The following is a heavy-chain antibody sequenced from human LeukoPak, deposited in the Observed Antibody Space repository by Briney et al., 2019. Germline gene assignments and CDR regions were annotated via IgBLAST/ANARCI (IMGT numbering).Heavy chain of an antibody. D-gene: IGHD6-19*01. Sequence: PGGSLRLSCAASGFTFSSYAMHWVRQAPGKGLEGVAVISYDGSNKYYADSVKGRFTISRDNSKNTLYLQMNSLRAEDTAVYYCTRVIVAVPGYFDYFDFWGQGALVTVSS. CDR3: TRVIVAVPGYFDYFDF. V-gene: IGHV3-30*04. J-gene: IGHJ4*02. CDR1: GFTFSSYA. CDR2: ISYDGSNK.